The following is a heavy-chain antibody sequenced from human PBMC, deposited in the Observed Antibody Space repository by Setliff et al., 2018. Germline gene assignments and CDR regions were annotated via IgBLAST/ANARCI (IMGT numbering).Heavy chain of an antibody. J-gene: IGHJ5*02. Sequence: SETLSLTCAVYGGSISSSSYYWGWIRQPPGKGLEWIGSIYYRGSTYYNPSLKSRVTISVDTSKNQFSLKLSSVTAADTAVYYCARVLNWFDPWGQGTLVTVS. D-gene: IGHD1-26*01. V-gene: IGHV4-39*07. CDR2: IYYRGST. CDR3: ARVLNWFDP. CDR1: GGSISSSSYY.